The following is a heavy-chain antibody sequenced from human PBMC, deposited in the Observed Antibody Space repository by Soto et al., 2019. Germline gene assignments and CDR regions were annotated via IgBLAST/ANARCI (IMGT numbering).Heavy chain of an antibody. CDR2: ISYDGSNK. CDR3: AKGGFDYDSEGRSYYYYGVDV. Sequence: QVQLEESGGGVVQPGRSLRLSCAASGFTFSSYAMHWVRQAPGKGLEWVAVISYDGSNKYYAGSVKGRFIISRDNSKNTVYLQMTSRRPEDTAVYYCAKGGFDYDSEGRSYYYYGVDVWGQGTTVTVSS. J-gene: IGHJ6*02. V-gene: IGHV3-30*04. D-gene: IGHD3-22*01. CDR1: GFTFSSYA.